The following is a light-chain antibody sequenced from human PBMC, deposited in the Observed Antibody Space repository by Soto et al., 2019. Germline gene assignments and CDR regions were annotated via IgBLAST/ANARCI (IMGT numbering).Light chain of an antibody. CDR3: LQYWDYSWT. CDR2: SAS. Sequence: VIWMTQSPSLPSASTGDRVSIRCRMSQVISSYLAWYQQKPGKAPDLLIYSASTLQSGVPSRFSGSGSETEFSLTISSLQPENSATYYCLQYWDYSWTFGQGTKVDIK. CDR1: QVISSY. V-gene: IGKV1D-8*03. J-gene: IGKJ1*01.